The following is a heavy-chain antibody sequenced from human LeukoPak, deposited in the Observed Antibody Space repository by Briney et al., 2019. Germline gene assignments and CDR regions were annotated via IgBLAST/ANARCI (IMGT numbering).Heavy chain of an antibody. D-gene: IGHD3-10*01. Sequence: GESLKISCKASGYTFTSYYIGWVRQMPGKGLEWMAIIYPGGSDTTYSPSFQGQVTISADKSTSTAYLQWSSLKASDTAMYYCARRDMVRGLDYWGQGTLVTVSS. CDR2: IYPGGSDT. CDR3: ARRDMVRGLDY. V-gene: IGHV5-51*01. J-gene: IGHJ4*02. CDR1: GYTFTSYY.